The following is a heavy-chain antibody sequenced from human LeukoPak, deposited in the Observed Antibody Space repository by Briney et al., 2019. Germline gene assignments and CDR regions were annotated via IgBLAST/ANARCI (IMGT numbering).Heavy chain of an antibody. CDR2: ISSSGSTI. CDR1: GFTFSSYE. V-gene: IGHV3-48*03. D-gene: IGHD3-22*01. J-gene: IGHJ4*02. Sequence: GGSLRLSCAASGFTFSSYEMNWVRQAPGKGLEWVSYISSSGSTIYYADSVKGRFTISRDNAKNSLYLQMNSLRAEDTAVYYCARAPTPPYYYDSSGYYEDYWGQGTLVTVSS. CDR3: ARAPTPPYYYDSSGYYEDY.